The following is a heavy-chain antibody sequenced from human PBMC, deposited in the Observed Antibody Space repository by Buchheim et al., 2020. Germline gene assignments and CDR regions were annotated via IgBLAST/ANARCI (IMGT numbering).Heavy chain of an antibody. CDR1: GGSISSYY. CDR3: ARERYCSSTSCYWGGHYYYYGMDV. Sequence: QVQLQESGPGLVKPSETLSLTCTVSGGSISSYYWSWIRQPPGKGLEWIGYIYYSGSTNYNPSLKSRVTISVDTSKNQFSLKLSSVTAADTAVYYCARERYCSSTSCYWGGHYYYYGMDVWGQGTT. D-gene: IGHD2-2*01. V-gene: IGHV4-59*01. J-gene: IGHJ6*02. CDR2: IYYSGST.